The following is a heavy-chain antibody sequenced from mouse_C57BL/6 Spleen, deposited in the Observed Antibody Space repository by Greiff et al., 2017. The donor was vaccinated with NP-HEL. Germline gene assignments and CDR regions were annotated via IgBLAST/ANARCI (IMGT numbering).Heavy chain of an antibody. Sequence: EVMLVESGGGLVKPGGSLKLSCAASGFTFSSYAMSWVRQTPEKRLEWVATISDGGSYTYYPDNVKGRFTISRDNAKNNLYLQMSHLRSEDTAMYYCARDQGNYYGSSYYFDYWGQGTTLTVSS. J-gene: IGHJ2*01. CDR1: GFTFSSYA. D-gene: IGHD1-1*01. V-gene: IGHV5-4*01. CDR3: ARDQGNYYGSSYYFDY. CDR2: ISDGGSYT.